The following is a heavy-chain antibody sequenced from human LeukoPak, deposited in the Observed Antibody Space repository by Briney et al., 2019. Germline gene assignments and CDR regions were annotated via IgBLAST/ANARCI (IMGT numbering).Heavy chain of an antibody. V-gene: IGHV5-51*01. D-gene: IGHD3-10*01. Sequence: GGSLKISLESSGYRFTSYWIGWGRPMPGKGLEWMGSIYPGESDTRYSPSFQGQVTISADKSISTAYLQWSSLKASDTAMYYCAITMVRGVEITTPYYYYGMDVWGQGTTVTVSS. CDR1: GYRFTSYW. J-gene: IGHJ6*02. CDR3: AITMVRGVEITTPYYYYGMDV. CDR2: IYPGESDT.